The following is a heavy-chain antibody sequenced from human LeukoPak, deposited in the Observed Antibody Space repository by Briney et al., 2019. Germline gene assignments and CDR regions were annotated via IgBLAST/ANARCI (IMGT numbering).Heavy chain of an antibody. V-gene: IGHV1-18*01. Sequence: ASVKVSCKASGYTFTSYGISWVRQAPGRGLEWMGWISAYNGNTNYAQKLQRRVTMTTDTSTSTDYMELRSLRSDDTAVYYCARAPHGEYVDAFDIWGQETMVTVSS. D-gene: IGHD4-17*01. CDR2: ISAYNGNT. CDR1: GYTFTSYG. CDR3: ARAPHGEYVDAFDI. J-gene: IGHJ3*02.